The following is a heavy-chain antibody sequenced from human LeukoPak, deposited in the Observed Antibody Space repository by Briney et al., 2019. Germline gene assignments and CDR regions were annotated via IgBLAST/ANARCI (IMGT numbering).Heavy chain of an antibody. Sequence: SETLSLTCTLSGGSISSYYGSWIRQPPGKGLGWVGYIYYSGSPNFNPSFKGRATLPLTTPQNQLSWRLGSVTRAAPAGVYCPGQYYDILTGYYTVDYWGQGTLVTVSS. J-gene: IGHJ4*02. CDR1: GGSISSYY. V-gene: IGHV4-59*01. CDR3: PGQYYDILTGYYTVDY. D-gene: IGHD3-9*01. CDR2: IYYSGSP.